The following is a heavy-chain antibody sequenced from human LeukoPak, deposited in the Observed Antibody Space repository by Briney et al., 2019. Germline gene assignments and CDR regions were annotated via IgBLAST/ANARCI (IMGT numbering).Heavy chain of an antibody. V-gene: IGHV4-38-2*02. J-gene: IGHJ6*03. CDR1: GYSISSGYY. CDR2: IYHSGST. Sequence: ASETLSLTCTVSGYSISSGYYWGWIRQPPGKGLEWIGSIYHSGSTYYNPSLKSRVTISVDTSKNQFSLKLSSVTAADTAVYYCARRLGRKFGERFYYYHYLDVWGKGTTVTISS. D-gene: IGHD3-10*01. CDR3: ARRLGRKFGERFYYYHYLDV.